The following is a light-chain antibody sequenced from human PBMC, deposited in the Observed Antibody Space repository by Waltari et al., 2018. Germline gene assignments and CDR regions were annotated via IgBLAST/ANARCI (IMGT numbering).Light chain of an antibody. V-gene: IGLV2-14*01. CDR1: SRDVGSYNY. CDR3: SSYTSTNTGV. CDR2: AVS. Sequence: QSALTQPASVSGSPGQSITISCTGTSRDVGSYNYVPWYQQYPGKAPQLIIYAVSYRPSGISNRFSGSKSGNTATLTISGLQAEDEADYYCSSYTSTNTGVFGTGTKVTVL. J-gene: IGLJ1*01.